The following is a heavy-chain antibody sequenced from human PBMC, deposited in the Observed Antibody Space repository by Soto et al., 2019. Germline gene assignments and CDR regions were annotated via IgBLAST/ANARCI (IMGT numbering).Heavy chain of an antibody. D-gene: IGHD1-26*01. J-gene: IGHJ4*02. CDR2: ISGSGSSA. CDR1: GFTFSNFA. V-gene: IGHV3-23*01. CDR3: ASPFYFLEY. Sequence: GGSLRLSCAASGFTFSNFAMTWVRQAPGKGLEWVSGISGSGSSAYYADSVKGRFTISRDNSRNTLYLQMNSLRAEDTAVYYCASPFYFLEYWGQGTLVTVSS.